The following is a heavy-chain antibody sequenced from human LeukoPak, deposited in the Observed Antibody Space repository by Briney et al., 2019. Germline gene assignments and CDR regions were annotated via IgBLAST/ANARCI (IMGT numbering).Heavy chain of an antibody. D-gene: IGHD1-1*01. CDR2: IYYSGST. J-gene: IGHJ3*02. CDR1: GGSISSSSYY. V-gene: IGHV4-39*01. CDR3: AKNEGASDI. Sequence: PSETLSLTCTVSGGSISSSSYYRGWIRQPPGKGLEWIGSIYYSGSTYYNPSLKSRVTISVDTSKNQFSLKLSSVTAADTAVYYCAKNEGASDIWGQGTMVTVSS.